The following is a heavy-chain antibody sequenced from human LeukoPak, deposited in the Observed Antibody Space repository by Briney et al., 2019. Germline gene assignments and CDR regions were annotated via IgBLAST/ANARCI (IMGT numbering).Heavy chain of an antibody. D-gene: IGHD1-7*01. CDR3: ARGGGELQCFDY. J-gene: IGHJ4*02. CDR2: ISSSCSTI. CDR1: GFTFSSYE. Sequence: GVSLRLSCAASGFTFSSYEMNWVLDAPAPGLESVSYISSSCSTIYYADSVKGRFTISRDNANNSLYLQMNSLRAEDTAVYYCARGGGELQCFDYSGQGTLVTVSS. V-gene: IGHV3-48*03.